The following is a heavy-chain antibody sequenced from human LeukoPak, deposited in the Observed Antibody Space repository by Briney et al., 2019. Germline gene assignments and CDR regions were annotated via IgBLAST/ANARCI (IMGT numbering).Heavy chain of an antibody. V-gene: IGHV3-23*01. CDR2: ISGSGGST. D-gene: IGHD4-23*01. Sequence: TGGSLRLSCAASGFTFSSYAMSWVRQAPGKRLEWVSAISGSGGSTYYADSVKGRFTISRDNSKNTLYLQMNSLRAEDTAVYYCAKAPGGNFDYWGQGTLVTVSS. CDR3: AKAPGGNFDY. J-gene: IGHJ4*02. CDR1: GFTFSSYA.